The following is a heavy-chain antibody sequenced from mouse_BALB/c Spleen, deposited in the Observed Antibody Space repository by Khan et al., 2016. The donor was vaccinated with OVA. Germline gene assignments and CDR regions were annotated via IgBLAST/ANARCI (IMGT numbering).Heavy chain of an antibody. CDR1: GYTFINYW. J-gene: IGHJ2*01. D-gene: IGHD1-3*01. V-gene: IGHV1-7*01. CDR3: ARRGLQWDFDY. CDR2: INPSTAYT. Sequence: QVQLKQSGAELAKPGASVKMSCKASGYTFINYWIHWVKQRPGQGLEWIGYINPSTAYTEYNQNFKDKATLTADKSSRTAYMQLSSLTSEDSAVYYCARRGLQWDFDYWGQGTILTVSS.